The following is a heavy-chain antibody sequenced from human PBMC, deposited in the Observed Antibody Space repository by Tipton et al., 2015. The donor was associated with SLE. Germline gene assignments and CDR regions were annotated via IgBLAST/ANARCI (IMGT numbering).Heavy chain of an antibody. CDR2: IYYSGST. V-gene: IGHV4-31*03. Sequence: LRLSCTVSGGSISSGGYYWSWIRQHPGKGLEWIGYIYYSGSTYYNPSLKSRVTISVDTSKNQFSLKLSSVTAADTAVYYCAREGGYSPFDYWGQGTLVTVSS. CDR3: AREGGYSPFDY. D-gene: IGHD3-16*01. J-gene: IGHJ4*02. CDR1: GGSISSGGYY.